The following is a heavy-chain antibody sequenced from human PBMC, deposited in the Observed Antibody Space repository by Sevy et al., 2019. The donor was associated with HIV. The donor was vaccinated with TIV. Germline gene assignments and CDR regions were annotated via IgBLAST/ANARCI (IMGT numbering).Heavy chain of an antibody. J-gene: IGHJ3*02. Sequence: EGSLRLSCAASGFTFSSYGMHWVRQVPGKGLEWVAVIWYDGSNKYYADSVKGRFTISRDNSKNTLYLQMNSLRAEDTAVYYCARGNIYYDSSGWAFDIWGQGTMVTVSS. V-gene: IGHV3-33*01. CDR3: ARGNIYYDSSGWAFDI. CDR1: GFTFSSYG. D-gene: IGHD3-22*01. CDR2: IWYDGSNK.